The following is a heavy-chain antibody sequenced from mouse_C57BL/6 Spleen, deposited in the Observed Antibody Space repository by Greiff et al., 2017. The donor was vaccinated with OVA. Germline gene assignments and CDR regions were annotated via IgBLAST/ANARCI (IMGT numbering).Heavy chain of an antibody. V-gene: IGHV5-17*01. D-gene: IGHD4-1*01. CDR2: ISSGSSTI. Sequence: EVKVVESGGGLVKPGGSLKLSCAASGFTFSDYGMHWVRQAPEKGLEWVAYISSGSSTIYYAATVKGRFTISRDNAKNTLFLQMTSLRSEDTAMYYCARLGRGYYFDYWGQGTTLTVSS. CDR3: ARLGRGYYFDY. CDR1: GFTFSDYG. J-gene: IGHJ2*01.